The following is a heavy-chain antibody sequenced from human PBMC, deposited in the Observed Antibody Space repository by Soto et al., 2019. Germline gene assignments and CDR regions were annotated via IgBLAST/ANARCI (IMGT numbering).Heavy chain of an antibody. D-gene: IGHD6-6*01. Sequence: GGSLRLSCAASGFTFSDYYMSWIRQAPGKGLEWVSYISSSGSTIYYADSVKGRFTISRDNAKNSLYLQMNSLRAEDTAVYYCWRTARPYYYYMDVWGKGTTVTVSS. J-gene: IGHJ6*03. CDR2: ISSSGSTI. V-gene: IGHV3-11*01. CDR1: GFTFSDYY. CDR3: WRTARPYYYYMDV.